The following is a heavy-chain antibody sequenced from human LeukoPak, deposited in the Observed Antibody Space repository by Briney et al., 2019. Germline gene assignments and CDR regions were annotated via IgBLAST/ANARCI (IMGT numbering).Heavy chain of an antibody. CDR2: ISGSGGST. V-gene: IGHV3-23*01. CDR3: AKDPYNWNYDSWFDP. D-gene: IGHD1-7*01. CDR1: GFTFSSYA. J-gene: IGHJ5*02. Sequence: PGASLRLSWAASGFTFSSYAMCWVRQAPVKGLEWVSAISGSGGSTYYADSVKGRFTISRDNSKNTLYLQMNSLRAEDTAVYYCAKDPYNWNYDSWFDPWGQGTLVTVSS.